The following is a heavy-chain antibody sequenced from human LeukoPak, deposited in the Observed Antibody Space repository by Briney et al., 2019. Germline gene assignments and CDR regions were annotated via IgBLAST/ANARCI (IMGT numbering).Heavy chain of an antibody. CDR3: ARDFRAKLSRGFGY. J-gene: IGHJ4*02. V-gene: IGHV3-7*01. Sequence: GGSLRLSCAASGFTFSSYWMSWVRQAPGKGLEWVANIKQDGSEKYYVDSVKGRFTISRDNAKNSLYLQMNSLRAEDTAVYYCARDFRAKLSRGFGYWGQGTLVTVSS. CDR2: IKQDGSEK. D-gene: IGHD3-3*02. CDR1: GFTFSSYW.